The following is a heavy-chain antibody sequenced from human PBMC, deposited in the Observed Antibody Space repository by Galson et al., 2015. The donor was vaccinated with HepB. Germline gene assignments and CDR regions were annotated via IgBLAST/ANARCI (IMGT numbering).Heavy chain of an antibody. CDR3: ARYCSSTSCHDAFDI. CDR1: GFTFSSYS. D-gene: IGHD2-2*01. V-gene: IGHV3-48*01. Sequence: SLRLSCAASGFTFSSYSMNWVRQAPGKGLEWVSYISSSSSTIYYADSVKGRFTISRDNAKDSLYLQMNSLRAEDTAVYYCARYCSSTSCHDAFDIWGQGTMVTVSS. CDR2: ISSSSSTI. J-gene: IGHJ3*02.